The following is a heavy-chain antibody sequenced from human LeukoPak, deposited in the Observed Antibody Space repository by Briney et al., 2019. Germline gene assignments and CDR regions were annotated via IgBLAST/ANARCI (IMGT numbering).Heavy chain of an antibody. J-gene: IGHJ4*02. CDR1: GASTSSDS. CDR3: ARVGVSAR. CDR2: IHYSGST. D-gene: IGHD1-26*01. Sequence: PSETLSLTCTVAGASTSSDSWSWIRQPPGKGLEWIGNIHYSGSTNYNPSLRSRVIMSIDTSKNQFSLKLSSVTAADTAVYFCARVGVSARWGQGTLVTVSS. V-gene: IGHV4-59*01.